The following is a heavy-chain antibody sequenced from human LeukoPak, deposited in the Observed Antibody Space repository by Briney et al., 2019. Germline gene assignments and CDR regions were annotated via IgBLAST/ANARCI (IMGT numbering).Heavy chain of an antibody. V-gene: IGHV3-48*04. Sequence: GGSLRLSCAVSGFTFSSYSMNWVRQAPGKGLEWVSYISSSSNTIYYADSVKGRLTISRDNAKNSLYLQMNSLRAEDTAVYYCARGLGYCSGGSCYVERGGFDPWGQGTLVTVSS. J-gene: IGHJ5*02. D-gene: IGHD2-15*01. CDR1: GFTFSSYS. CDR2: ISSSSNTI. CDR3: ARGLGYCSGGSCYVERGGFDP.